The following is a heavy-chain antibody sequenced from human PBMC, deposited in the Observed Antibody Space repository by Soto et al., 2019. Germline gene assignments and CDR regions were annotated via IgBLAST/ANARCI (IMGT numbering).Heavy chain of an antibody. CDR1: GYGFTTYG. CDR2: ISAHNGNT. Sequence: QVHLVQSGAEVKKPGASVKVSCKGSGYGFTTYGITWVRQAPGQGLEWMAWISAHNGNTNYAQKLQGRVTVTRDTFTSTAYMELRSLRSDDTAVYYCARGRYGVYWGQGALVTVSS. J-gene: IGHJ4*02. CDR3: ARGRYGVY. V-gene: IGHV1-18*01. D-gene: IGHD3-10*01.